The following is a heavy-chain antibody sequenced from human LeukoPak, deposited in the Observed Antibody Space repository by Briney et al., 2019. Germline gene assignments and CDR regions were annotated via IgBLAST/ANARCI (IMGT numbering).Heavy chain of an antibody. V-gene: IGHV1-69*04. D-gene: IGHD5-24*01. J-gene: IGHJ4*02. CDR3: AINLRRDGYNGDY. CDR2: IIPILGIA. CDR1: GGTFSSYA. Sequence: SVKVSCKASGGTFSSYAISWVRQAPGQGLEWMGRIIPILGIASYAQKFQGRVTITADKSTSTAYMELSSLRSEDTAVYYCAINLRRDGYNGDYWGQGTLVTVSS.